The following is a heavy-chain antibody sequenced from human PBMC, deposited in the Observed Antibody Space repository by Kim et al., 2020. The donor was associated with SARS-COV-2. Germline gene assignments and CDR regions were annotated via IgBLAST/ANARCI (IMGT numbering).Heavy chain of an antibody. CDR2: VYTTGET. J-gene: IGHJ6*02. Sequence: ETLSLTCSISVDSISRYYWTWIRQPAGKGLDWIGRVYTTGETNYGPSLKSRVTLSLDTSKKQFSLRLTSVTAADTATYYCARGVQGDGMDVWGQGTTVTVSS. CDR3: ARGVQGDGMDV. V-gene: IGHV4-4*07. CDR1: VDSISRYY. D-gene: IGHD1-26*01.